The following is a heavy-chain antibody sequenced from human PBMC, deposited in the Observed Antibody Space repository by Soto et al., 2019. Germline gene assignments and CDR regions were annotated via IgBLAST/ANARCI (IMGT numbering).Heavy chain of an antibody. CDR1: GFTFSSYS. Sequence: GGSLRLSCAASGFTFSSYSMNWVRQAPGKGLEWVSYISSSSSTIYYADSVKGRFTISRDNAKNSLYLQMNSLRDEDTAVYYCARDFTYYDFWSGYSVFYGMDVWGQGTTVTVSS. CDR3: ARDFTYYDFWSGYSVFYGMDV. D-gene: IGHD3-3*01. V-gene: IGHV3-48*02. J-gene: IGHJ6*02. CDR2: ISSSSSTI.